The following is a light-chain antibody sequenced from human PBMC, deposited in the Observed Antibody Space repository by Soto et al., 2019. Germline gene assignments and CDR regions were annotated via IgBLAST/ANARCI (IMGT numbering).Light chain of an antibody. Sequence: IVMTQSPGTLSVSPGERATLSCRASRIISINLAWYQQKPGQAPRLLIYGASTRATGIPARFSGSWSGTDFTLTISSLQSDDVAFYFCQHYNDWPPMVTFGQGTRLEIK. J-gene: IGKJ5*01. CDR3: QHYNDWPPMVT. CDR1: RIISIN. CDR2: GAS. V-gene: IGKV3-15*01.